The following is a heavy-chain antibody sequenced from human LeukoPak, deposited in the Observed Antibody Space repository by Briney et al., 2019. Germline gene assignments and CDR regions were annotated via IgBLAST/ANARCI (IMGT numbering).Heavy chain of an antibody. V-gene: IGHV4-34*01. Sequence: DPSETLSLTCTVYDGSFSGYYWSWIRQPPGKGLEWIGEINHSGSTNYNPSLKSRVTISVDTSKNQFSLKLSSVTAADTAVYYCVRVVMATIIVLYFDVSGRGTLVTVSS. CDR2: INHSGST. CDR1: DGSFSGYY. D-gene: IGHD5-24*01. CDR3: VRVVMATIIVLYFDV. J-gene: IGHJ2*01.